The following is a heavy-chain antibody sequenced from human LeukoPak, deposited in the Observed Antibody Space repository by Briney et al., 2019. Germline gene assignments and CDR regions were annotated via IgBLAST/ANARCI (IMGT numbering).Heavy chain of an antibody. V-gene: IGHV1-18*01. CDR3: ARDTFLGAGRRGSYYYYGMDV. CDR2: ISAYKGNK. Sequence: AAVKVSFKSSGYTFTSYVISGVRQPPGQGLDGMGWISAYKGNKNYAQKLQGRVTMTTDTSTRTDYMELRSLRSDDTAVYYCARDTFLGAGRRGSYYYYGMDVWGQGTRVTVSS. CDR1: GYTFTSYV. D-gene: IGHD2/OR15-2a*01. J-gene: IGHJ6*02.